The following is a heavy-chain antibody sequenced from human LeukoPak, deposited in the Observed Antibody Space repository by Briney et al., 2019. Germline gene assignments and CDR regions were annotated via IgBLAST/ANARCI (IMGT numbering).Heavy chain of an antibody. CDR3: ARVPTPAFRKSLVHYFDY. V-gene: IGHV4-39*01. CDR2: IYYSGST. J-gene: IGHJ4*02. D-gene: IGHD2-15*01. Sequence: PSETLPLTCTVSRGSISSSNYYWGWIRQPPGKGLEWIGSIYYSGSTYYNPSLKSRVTISVDTSKNQFSLKLSSVTAADTAVYYCARVPTPAFRKSLVHYFDYWGQGTLVTVSS. CDR1: RGSISSSNYY.